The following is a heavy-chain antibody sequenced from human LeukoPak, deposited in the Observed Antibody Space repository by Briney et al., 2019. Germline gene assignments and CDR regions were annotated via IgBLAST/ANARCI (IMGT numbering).Heavy chain of an antibody. V-gene: IGHV3-21*01. CDR2: ISTGGAYI. CDR1: GFTFSGYG. Sequence: GGSLRLSCAASGFTFSGYGMFWVRQAPGKGLEWISSISTGGAYIYYADSVKGRFTISRDNAKNSLYLQMNSLRAEDTAVYYCTKSRSSWSDDTFDIWGQGTMVTVSS. J-gene: IGHJ3*02. D-gene: IGHD6-13*01. CDR3: TKSRSSWSDDTFDI.